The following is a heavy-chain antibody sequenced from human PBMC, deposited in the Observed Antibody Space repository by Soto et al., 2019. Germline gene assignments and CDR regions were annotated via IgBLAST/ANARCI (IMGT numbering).Heavy chain of an antibody. CDR1: GYSFTSYY. D-gene: IGHD5-18*01. V-gene: IGHV1-46*01. CDR2: INPSGGST. J-gene: IGHJ4*02. Sequence: ASVKVSCKESGYSFTSYYIHWVRQAPGQGLEWMGIINPSGGSTSYAQKFQGRVTMTRDTSTSTVYMELSSLRSEDTAVYYCASGYSYGYSVYWGQGTLVTVSS. CDR3: ASGYSYGYSVY.